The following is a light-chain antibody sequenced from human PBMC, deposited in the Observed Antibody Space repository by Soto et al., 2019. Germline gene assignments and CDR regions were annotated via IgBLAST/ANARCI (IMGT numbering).Light chain of an antibody. J-gene: IGKJ1*01. V-gene: IGKV1-5*01. Sequence: DIQMTQSPSTLSASVGDRVTITCRASQTIVTWLAWYQQTPGKAPKLPIYDASTLQSGVPSRFSGSGSGTEFTLTISSLQPDDFATYYCQQYHSYSTFGQGTKVDIK. CDR1: QTIVTW. CDR2: DAS. CDR3: QQYHSYST.